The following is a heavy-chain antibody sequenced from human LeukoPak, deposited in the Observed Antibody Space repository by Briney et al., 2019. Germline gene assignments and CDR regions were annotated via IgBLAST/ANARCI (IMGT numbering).Heavy chain of an antibody. Sequence: PGGSLRLSCAASGFTFSSYAMSWVRQAPGKGLEWVSAISGSGGSTYYADSVKGRFTISRDNSKNTLYLQMNSLRAEDTAVYYCAKQVTSLVLPPRLFDYWGQGTLVTVSS. CDR2: ISGSGGST. D-gene: IGHD3-10*01. V-gene: IGHV3-23*01. CDR1: GFTFSSYA. J-gene: IGHJ4*02. CDR3: AKQVTSLVLPPRLFDY.